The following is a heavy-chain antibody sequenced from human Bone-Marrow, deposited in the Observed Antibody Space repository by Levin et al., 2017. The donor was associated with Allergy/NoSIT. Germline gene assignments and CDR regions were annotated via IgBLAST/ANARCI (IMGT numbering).Heavy chain of an antibody. CDR3: ARAYYYDSSGYSDNAFDI. V-gene: IGHV1-2*02. CDR2: INPNSGGT. J-gene: IGHJ3*02. D-gene: IGHD3-22*01. CDR1: GYTFTGYY. Sequence: ASVKVSCKASGYTFTGYYMHWVRQAPGQGLEWMGWINPNSGGTNYAQKFQGRVTMTRDTSISTAYMELSRLRSDDTAVYYCARAYYYDSSGYSDNAFDIWGQGTMVTVSS.